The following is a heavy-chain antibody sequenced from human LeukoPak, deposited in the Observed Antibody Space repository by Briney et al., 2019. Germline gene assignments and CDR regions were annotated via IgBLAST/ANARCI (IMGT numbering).Heavy chain of an antibody. D-gene: IGHD2-2*01. V-gene: IGHV3-33*01. CDR2: IWYDGSNK. CDR3: ARDRTVVPAAILGY. CDR1: GFTFSSYG. Sequence: GGSLRLSCAASGFTFSSYGMHWVRQAPGKGLEWVAVIWYDGSNKYYADSVKGRFTISRDNSKNTLYLQMNSLRAEDTAVYYCARDRTVVPAAILGYWGQGTLVTVSS. J-gene: IGHJ4*02.